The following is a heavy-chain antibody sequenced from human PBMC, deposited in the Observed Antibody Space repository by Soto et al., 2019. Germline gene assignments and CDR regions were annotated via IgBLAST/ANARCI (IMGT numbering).Heavy chain of an antibody. V-gene: IGHV3-48*01. D-gene: IGHD3-3*01. CDR1: GFTFNNYR. CDR2: STSGGGTR. J-gene: IGHJ6*03. Sequence: GALGLSWTASGFTFNNYRMNWIRQSSGKGLEGISYSTSGGGTRYYADSVKGRFAISRDNAKNSLYLQMNSLRAEDTAVYYCARGKYDFWSGHYYYMDVWGKGTTVTVSS. CDR3: ARGKYDFWSGHYYYMDV.